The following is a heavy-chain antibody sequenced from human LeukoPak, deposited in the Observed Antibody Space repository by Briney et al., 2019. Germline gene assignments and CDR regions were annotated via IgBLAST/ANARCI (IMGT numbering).Heavy chain of an antibody. V-gene: IGHV4-39*07. CDR1: GGLISSGSYY. J-gene: IGHJ5*02. CDR3: ARERTMVWGMSWFDP. Sequence: SETLSLTCTVSGGLISSGSYYWAWIRQPPGKGLEWIASIYYSGTTYFNPSLQSRVTISADTSKNQFSLNLTSVTATDTAVYFCARERTMVWGMSWFDPWGQGTRVTVSS. CDR2: IYYSGTT. D-gene: IGHD3-10*01.